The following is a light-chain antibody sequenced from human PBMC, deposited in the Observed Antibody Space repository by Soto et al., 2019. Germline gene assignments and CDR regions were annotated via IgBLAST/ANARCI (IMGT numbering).Light chain of an antibody. CDR2: DVS. CDR1: SSDVGGYNY. Sequence: QSALTQPASVSGSPGQSITLSCTGTSSDVGGYNYVSWYQHHPGKAPKLMIFDVSNRPSGVSNRFSGSKSGNTASLTISGLQADDEADYYCSSYTTRSTRVFGTGTKLTVL. CDR3: SSYTTRSTRV. J-gene: IGLJ1*01. V-gene: IGLV2-14*03.